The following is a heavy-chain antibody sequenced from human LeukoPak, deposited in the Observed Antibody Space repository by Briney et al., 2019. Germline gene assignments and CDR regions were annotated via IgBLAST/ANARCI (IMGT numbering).Heavy chain of an antibody. D-gene: IGHD6-19*01. J-gene: IGHJ5*02. V-gene: IGHV4-39*01. CDR3: ARHFNDVGWYRPPFIGWFDP. CDR2: IYYSGST. Sequence: PSETLSLTCTVSGGSISSSSYYWGWIRQPPGKGLEWIGSIYYSGSTYYNPSLKSRVTISVDTSKNQFSLKLSSVTAADTAVYYCARHFNDVGWYRPPFIGWFDPWGQGTLVTVSS. CDR1: GGSISSSSYY.